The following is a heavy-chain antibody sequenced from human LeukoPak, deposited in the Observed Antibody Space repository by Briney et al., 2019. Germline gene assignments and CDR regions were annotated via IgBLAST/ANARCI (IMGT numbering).Heavy chain of an antibody. CDR2: IYTSGST. Sequence: SETLSLTCTVSGGSISSSSYYWGWIRQPPGKGLEWIGRIYTSGSTNYNPSLKSRVTISGDTSKDQFSLRLSSVTAADTAVYYCARASYSYDINGWVPFDYWGQGTLVTVSS. CDR1: GGSISSSSYY. V-gene: IGHV4-39*07. D-gene: IGHD3-22*01. CDR3: ARASYSYDINGWVPFDY. J-gene: IGHJ4*02.